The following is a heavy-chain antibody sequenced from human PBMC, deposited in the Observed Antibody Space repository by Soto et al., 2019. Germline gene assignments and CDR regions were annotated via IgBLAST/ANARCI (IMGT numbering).Heavy chain of an antibody. CDR2: ISAAGGTT. V-gene: IGHV3-23*01. J-gene: IGHJ5*02. CDR3: AKDAASGWTHNWFDP. CDR1: GFTFSTYA. D-gene: IGHD6-19*01. Sequence: GGSLRLSCVGSGFTFSTYAMSWVRQAPGKGLQWVSVISAAGGTTYYTDSVKGRFTISRDNSKNTLYLQMSGLSVEDTAIYYCAKDAASGWTHNWFDPWGQGTLVTVSS.